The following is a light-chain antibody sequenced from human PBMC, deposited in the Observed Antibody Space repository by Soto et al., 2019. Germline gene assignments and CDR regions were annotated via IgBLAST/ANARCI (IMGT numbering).Light chain of an antibody. V-gene: IGKV4-1*01. CDR2: WAS. CDR1: HRVLYSSNNKNY. CDR3: QQYYSTPPIT. Sequence: DIVMTQSPDSLAVSLGERSTIDCNSMHRVLYSSNNKNYLAWYQQKPGQPPKLLIYWASTRESGVPDRFSGSGSGTDFTLTISSLQAEDVAVYYCQQYYSTPPITFGQGTRLEIK. J-gene: IGKJ5*01.